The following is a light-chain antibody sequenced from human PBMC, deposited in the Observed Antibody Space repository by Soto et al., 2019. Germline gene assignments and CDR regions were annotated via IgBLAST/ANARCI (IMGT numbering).Light chain of an antibody. CDR3: AAWDDTLNGYV. V-gene: IGLV1-44*01. Sequence: QSVLTQPPSASGTPGQRVTISCSGSSSNIGSNIVNWYQQLPGTAPKLLIYSNNLRPSGVPDRFSGSISGTSASLVISGLQSEDEADYSCAAWDDTLNGYVFGTGTKLTVL. CDR1: SSNIGSNI. J-gene: IGLJ1*01. CDR2: SNN.